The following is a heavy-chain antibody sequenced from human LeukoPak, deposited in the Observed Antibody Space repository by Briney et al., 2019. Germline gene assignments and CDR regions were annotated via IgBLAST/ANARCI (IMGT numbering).Heavy chain of an antibody. V-gene: IGHV1-2*02. CDR1: GYTFTAYY. D-gene: IGHD5-18*01. CDR3: ARAPTGYSSPPGVY. J-gene: IGHJ4*02. CDR2: INPNSGGT. Sequence: ASVKVSCKASGYTFTAYYMHWVRQAPGQGPEWMGWINPNSGGTNYAQNFQGRVTMTRDTSISTAYLELSSLTSDGTAVYYCARAPTGYSSPPGVYWGQGTLVTVSS.